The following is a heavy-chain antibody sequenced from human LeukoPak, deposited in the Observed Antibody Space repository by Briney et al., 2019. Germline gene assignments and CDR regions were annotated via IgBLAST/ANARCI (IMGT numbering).Heavy chain of an antibody. V-gene: IGHV4-39*07. D-gene: IGHD6-13*01. Sequence: SETLSLTCTVSGGSISSYYWSWIRQPPGKGLEWIGSIYYSGSTYYNPSLKSRVTISVDTSKNQFSLKLSSVTAADTAVYYCAREQQLAYYYYYMDVWGKGTTVTVSS. J-gene: IGHJ6*03. CDR2: IYYSGST. CDR1: GGSISSYY. CDR3: AREQQLAYYYYYMDV.